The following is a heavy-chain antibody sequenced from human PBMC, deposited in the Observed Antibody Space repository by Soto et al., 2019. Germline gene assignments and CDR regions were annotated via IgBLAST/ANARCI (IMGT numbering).Heavy chain of an antibody. CDR2: ISYDGSNK. Sequence: QVQLVESGGGVVQPGRSLRLSCASSGFTFSSYGMHWVRQAPGKGLEWVAVISYDGSNKYYADSVKGRFTISRDNSKNTLYLQMNRLRAEDTAVYYCAKDRYSSSQRGDVWGRGTTVTVS. J-gene: IGHJ6*02. CDR3: AKDRYSSSQRGDV. CDR1: GFTFSSYG. V-gene: IGHV3-30*18. D-gene: IGHD6-13*01.